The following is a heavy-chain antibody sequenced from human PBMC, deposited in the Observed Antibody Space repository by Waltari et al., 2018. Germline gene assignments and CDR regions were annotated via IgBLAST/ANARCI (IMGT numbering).Heavy chain of an antibody. V-gene: IGHV4-34*01. CDR3: ARGLSITMIVVGNNWFDP. Sequence: VQLLESGGGLVQPGGSLRLSCAASGFTFSSYAMSWIRQPPGKGLEWIGEINHSGSTNYNPSLKSRVTISVDTSKNQFSLKLSSVTAADTAVYYCARGLSITMIVVGNNWFDPWGQGTLVTVSS. CDR2: INHSGST. J-gene: IGHJ5*02. CDR1: GFTFSSYA. D-gene: IGHD3-22*01.